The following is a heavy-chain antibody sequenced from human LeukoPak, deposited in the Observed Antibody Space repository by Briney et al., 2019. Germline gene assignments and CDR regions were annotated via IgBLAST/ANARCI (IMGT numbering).Heavy chain of an antibody. V-gene: IGHV3-23*01. CDR1: GFTFSSYA. D-gene: IGHD4-17*01. CDR3: ARVQYGDYELDY. Sequence: PGGSLRLSCAASGFTFSSYAMSWVRQAPGKGLEWVSAISGSGGSTYYADSVKGRFTISRDNSKNTLYLQMNSLRAEDTAVYYCARVQYGDYELDYWGQGTLVTVSS. J-gene: IGHJ4*02. CDR2: ISGSGGST.